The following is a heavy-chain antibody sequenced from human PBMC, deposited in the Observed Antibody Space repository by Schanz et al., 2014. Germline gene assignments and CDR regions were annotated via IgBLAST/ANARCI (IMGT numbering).Heavy chain of an antibody. CDR3: AKGMGYCSGGTCYDYYYYGLDV. Sequence: VQLLQFGGGVVQPGRSLRLSCAASGFTFSSYAMSWVRQAPGKGLEWVSSISHSGGSKYYADSVKGRFTISRDNSENTLYLQMNSLSADDTAVFYCAKGMGYCSGGTCYDYYYYGLDVWGQGTTVTDSS. CDR2: ISHSGGSK. V-gene: IGHV3-23*01. D-gene: IGHD2-15*01. J-gene: IGHJ6*02. CDR1: GFTFSSYA.